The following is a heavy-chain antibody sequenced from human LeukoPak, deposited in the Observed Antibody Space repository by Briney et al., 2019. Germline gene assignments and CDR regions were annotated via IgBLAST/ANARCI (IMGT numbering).Heavy chain of an antibody. D-gene: IGHD1-14*01. J-gene: IGHJ4*02. CDR2: INHSGGT. Sequence: PSETLSLTCAVYGGSFSGYYWSWIRQPPGKGLEWIGEINHSGGTNYNPSLKSRVTISVDTSKNQFSLKLSSVTAADTAVYYCASGPRSQGSEFDYWGQGTLATVSS. V-gene: IGHV4-34*01. CDR3: ASGPRSQGSEFDY. CDR1: GGSFSGYY.